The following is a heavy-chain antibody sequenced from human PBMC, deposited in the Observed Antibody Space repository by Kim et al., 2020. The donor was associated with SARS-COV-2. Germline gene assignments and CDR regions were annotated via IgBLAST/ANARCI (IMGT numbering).Heavy chain of an antibody. Sequence: GGSLRLSCAASGLRLSDHYMDWVRQAPGKGLEWLGHSRNKAHSYTSEYAASVKGRFTISRDDSKNSLYLQMNSLKVEDTAVYYCLPFPSDSRVMDVWGRGTTVTVSS. CDR1: GLRLSDHY. CDR2: SRNKAHSYTS. CDR3: LPFPSDSRVMDV. J-gene: IGHJ6*02. D-gene: IGHD2-21*01. V-gene: IGHV3-72*01.